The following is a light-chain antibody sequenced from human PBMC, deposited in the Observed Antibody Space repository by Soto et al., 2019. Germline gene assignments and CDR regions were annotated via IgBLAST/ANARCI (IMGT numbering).Light chain of an antibody. CDR2: GAS. Sequence: EIVLTQSPGTLSLSPGERATLSCRASPSVSSSYLAWYQQKPGQAPRLLIYGASSRATGIAYKFSGSGSGTDLTLTISRLEPEDLAVYYCQQYGSPLFTFGPGTKVDIK. CDR3: QQYGSPLFT. CDR1: PSVSSSY. J-gene: IGKJ3*01. V-gene: IGKV3-20*01.